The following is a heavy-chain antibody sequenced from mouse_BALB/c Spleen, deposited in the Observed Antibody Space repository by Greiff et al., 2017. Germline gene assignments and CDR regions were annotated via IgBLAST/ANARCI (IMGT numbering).Heavy chain of an antibody. D-gene: IGHD1-1*01. Sequence: QVQLQQSGAELVRPGTSVKVSCKASGYAFTNYLIEWVQQRPGQGLEWIGVINPGSGGTNYNEKFKGKATLTADKSSSTAYMQLSSLTSDDSAVYFCARGYGSSFYYAMDYWGQGTSVTVSS. CDR1: GYAFTNYL. CDR3: ARGYGSSFYYAMDY. V-gene: IGHV1-54*01. J-gene: IGHJ4*01. CDR2: INPGSGGT.